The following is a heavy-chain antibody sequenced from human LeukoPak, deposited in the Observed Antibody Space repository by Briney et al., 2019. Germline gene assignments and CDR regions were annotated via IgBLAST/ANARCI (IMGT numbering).Heavy chain of an antibody. CDR2: ISYDGSNK. Sequence: GGSLRLSCAASGFTFSSYGMHWVRKAPGKGLEWVAVISYDGSNKYYADSVKGRFTISRDNSKNTLYLQMNSLRAEDTAVYYGAKLVYWGQGTLVTVSS. CDR1: GFTFSSYG. J-gene: IGHJ4*02. CDR3: AKLVY. V-gene: IGHV3-30*18.